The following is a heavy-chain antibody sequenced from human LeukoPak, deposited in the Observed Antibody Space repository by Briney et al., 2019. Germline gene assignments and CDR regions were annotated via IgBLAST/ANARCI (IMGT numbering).Heavy chain of an antibody. D-gene: IGHD2-2*01. CDR1: GYTFTSNY. Sequence: ASVKVSCKASGYTFTSNYIHWVRQAPGQGLEWMGIINPSGGSTSYAQKFQGRVTMTRDTSTSTVCMELSSLRSEDTAVYYCARGTALGYCSSTSCSIDYWGQGTLVTVSS. J-gene: IGHJ4*02. CDR3: ARGTALGYCSSTSCSIDY. CDR2: INPSGGST. V-gene: IGHV1-46*01.